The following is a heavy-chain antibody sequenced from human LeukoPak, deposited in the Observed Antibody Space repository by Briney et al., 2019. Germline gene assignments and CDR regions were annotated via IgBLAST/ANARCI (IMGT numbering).Heavy chain of an antibody. CDR2: IKQDGSEK. Sequence: PGGSLRLSCAASGFTFSSYWMSWVRQAPGKGLEWVANIKQDGSEKYYVDSVKGRFTFSRDNAKNSLYLQMNSLRAEDTAVYYCARDGYYDISGQHFDYWGQGTLVTVSS. D-gene: IGHD3-22*01. CDR1: GFTFSSYW. CDR3: ARDGYYDISGQHFDY. V-gene: IGHV3-7*01. J-gene: IGHJ4*02.